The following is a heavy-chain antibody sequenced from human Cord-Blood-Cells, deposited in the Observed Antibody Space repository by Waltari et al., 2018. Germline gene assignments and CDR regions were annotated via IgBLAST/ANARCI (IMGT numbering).Heavy chain of an antibody. CDR1: GFTVSSNY. CDR3: ARVLLGIGAFDI. V-gene: IGHV3-53*01. CDR2: IYSGCST. D-gene: IGHD7-27*01. J-gene: IGHJ3*02. Sequence: EVQLVESGGGLIQPGGSLRLSCAASGFTVSSNYMSWVRQAPGKGLGLVSVIYSGCSTYYADSVKGRFTISRDNSKNTLYLQMNSLRAEDMAVYYCARVLLGIGAFDIWGQGTMVTVSS.